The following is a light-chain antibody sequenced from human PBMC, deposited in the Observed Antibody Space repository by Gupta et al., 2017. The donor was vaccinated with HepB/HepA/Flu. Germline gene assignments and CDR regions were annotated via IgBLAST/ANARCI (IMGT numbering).Light chain of an antibody. CDR2: GNS. Sequence: QSVLTQPPSVSGAPGQRVTISCTGSSSNIGAGYDVHWYQQLPVTAPNLLIYGNSNRPSGVPDRFSGSKSGTSASLAITGLQAEDEADYYCQSYDSSLSGVVFGGGTKLTVL. V-gene: IGLV1-40*01. CDR1: SSNIGAGYD. CDR3: QSYDSSLSGVV. J-gene: IGLJ2*01.